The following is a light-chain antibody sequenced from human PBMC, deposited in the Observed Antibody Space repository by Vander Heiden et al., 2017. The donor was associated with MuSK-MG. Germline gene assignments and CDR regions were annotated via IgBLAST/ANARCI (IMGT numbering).Light chain of an antibody. CDR1: QSVSSF. J-gene: IGKJ4*01. CDR3: RHRTDWPLT. Sequence: EIVLTQSPATLSLSPGERATLSCRASQSVSSFLAWYQHKPGQAPRLLIYDASNSATAIPATPRGTGPGTDFTLRMRILDPADLTVYYCRHRTDWPLTLGGGAKVELK. CDR2: DAS. V-gene: IGKV3-11*01.